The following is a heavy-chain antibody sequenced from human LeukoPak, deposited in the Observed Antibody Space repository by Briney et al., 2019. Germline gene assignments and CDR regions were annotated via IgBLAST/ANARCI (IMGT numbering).Heavy chain of an antibody. J-gene: IGHJ4*02. Sequence: PGGSLRLSCAASGFTFSSYSMNWVRQAPGKGLEWVSYISSSSSTIYYADSVKGRFTISRDNAKNSLYLQMNSLRAEDTAVYYCARDPPYYYGSGSYYFVYWGQGTLVTVSS. CDR3: ARDPPYYYGSGSYYFVY. D-gene: IGHD3-10*01. CDR2: ISSSSSTI. V-gene: IGHV3-48*01. CDR1: GFTFSSYS.